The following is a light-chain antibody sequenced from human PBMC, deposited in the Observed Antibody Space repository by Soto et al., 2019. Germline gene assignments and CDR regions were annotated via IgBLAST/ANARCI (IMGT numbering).Light chain of an antibody. J-gene: IGKJ1*01. CDR1: SRSGSIY. CDR2: GAY. V-gene: IGKV3-15*01. CDR3: QQYSTSPRT. Sequence: EIVLTQSPATLSVSPGERATLSCRASSRSGSIYLAWFQQKPGQAPRLLINGAYTRASGIPDRFSGSGSGTEFTLTISRLQSEDFAVYYCQQYSTSPRTFGQGTKVDIK.